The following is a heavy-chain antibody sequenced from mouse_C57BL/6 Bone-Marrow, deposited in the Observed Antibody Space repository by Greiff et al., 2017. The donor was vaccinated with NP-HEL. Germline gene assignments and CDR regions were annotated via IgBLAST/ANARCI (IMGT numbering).Heavy chain of an antibody. Sequence: EVKLQQSGPELVKPGASVKISCKASGYTFTDYYMNWVKQSHGKSLEWIGDINPNNGGTSYNQKFKGKATLTVDKSSSTAYMELRSLTSEDSAVYYCAGGGITTVVATDYWGQGTTLTVSS. CDR1: GYTFTDYY. CDR3: AGGGITTVVATDY. D-gene: IGHD1-1*01. J-gene: IGHJ2*01. CDR2: INPNNGGT. V-gene: IGHV1-26*01.